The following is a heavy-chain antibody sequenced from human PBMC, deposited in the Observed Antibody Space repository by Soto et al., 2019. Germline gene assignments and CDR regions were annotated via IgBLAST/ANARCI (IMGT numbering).Heavy chain of an antibody. CDR3: ARGGEGYCSGGSCYSPNYYSFMDV. CDR2: INPNSGGT. D-gene: IGHD2-15*01. V-gene: IGHV1-2*04. Sequence: ASVKVSCKASGYTFTGYYMHWVRQAPGQGLEWMGWINPNSGGTNYAQKFQGWVTMTRDTSISTAYMELIRLRSDDTAVYYCARGGEGYCSGGSCYSPNYYSFMDVWGKGTTVTVSS. CDR1: GYTFTGYY. J-gene: IGHJ6*03.